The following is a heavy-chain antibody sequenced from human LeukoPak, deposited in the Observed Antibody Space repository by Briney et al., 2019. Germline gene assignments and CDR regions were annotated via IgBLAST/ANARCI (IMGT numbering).Heavy chain of an antibody. CDR3: ARTVYDLRGQSLVPGFDS. CDR1: GFTLGGHD. Sequence: GGSLRLSCTASGFTLGGHDMHWVRQTTGDGLEWVAAVSAGHHAFYAGSVKGRFTVSREDAKNSLYLQMNSLRAEDTAVYYCARTVYDLRGQSLVPGFDSWGQGTLVTVSS. CDR2: VSAGHHA. V-gene: IGHV3-13*01. J-gene: IGHJ4*02. D-gene: IGHD6-19*01.